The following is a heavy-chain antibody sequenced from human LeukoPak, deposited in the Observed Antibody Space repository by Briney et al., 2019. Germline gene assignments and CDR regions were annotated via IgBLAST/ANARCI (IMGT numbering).Heavy chain of an antibody. CDR3: ARDPAYGALDY. CDR1: GFTFSGSW. J-gene: IGHJ4*02. V-gene: IGHV3-7*01. Sequence: GGSLRLSCAASGFTFSGSWMTWVRQAPGRGLEWVANIDPDGNTKNYLDSVKGRFTISRDNARNSLYLQLNRLRAEDTSVYYCARDPAYGALDYWGQGTLVTVSS. CDR2: IDPDGNTK. D-gene: IGHD4-17*01.